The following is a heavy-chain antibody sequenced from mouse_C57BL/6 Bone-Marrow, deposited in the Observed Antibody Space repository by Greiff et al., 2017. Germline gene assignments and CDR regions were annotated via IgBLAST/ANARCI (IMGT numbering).Heavy chain of an antibody. V-gene: IGHV10-1*01. CDR2: IRSKSNNYAT. CDR1: GFSFTTYA. Sequence: EVHLVESGGGLVQPKGSLKLSCAASGFSFTTYAMNWVRQAPGKGLEWVARIRSKSNNYATYYADAVKDRFTISRGDSESMLYLQVNNLKTEDAAMYYCVGGGFDYWGQGTTLTVSS. CDR3: VGGGFDY. J-gene: IGHJ2*01.